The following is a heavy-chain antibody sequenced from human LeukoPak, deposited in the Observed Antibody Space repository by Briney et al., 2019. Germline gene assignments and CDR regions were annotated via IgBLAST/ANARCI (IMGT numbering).Heavy chain of an antibody. CDR3: ARDTSSSWFGALLD. CDR2: IYYSGST. V-gene: IGHV4-39*07. Sequence: PSETLSLTCTVSGGSISSSSYYWGWIRQPPGKGLEWIGSIYYSGSTYYNPSLKSRVTISVDTSKNQFSLKLSSVTAADTAVYYCARDTSSSWFGALLDWGQGTLVTVSS. D-gene: IGHD6-13*01. J-gene: IGHJ4*02. CDR1: GGSISSSSYY.